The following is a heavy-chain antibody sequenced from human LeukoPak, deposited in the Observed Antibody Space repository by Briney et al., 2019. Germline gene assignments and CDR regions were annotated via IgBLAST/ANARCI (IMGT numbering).Heavy chain of an antibody. Sequence: GSVTVSCKASGYTFTGYYMNWVRQAAGQGREWMGWIKPKSGGTNYAQKFQGRVTMTRDTSISTAYMELSRLRSDDTAVYYCARDLGTYYYGTGSLDYWGQGTPVTGSS. CDR2: IKPKSGGT. J-gene: IGHJ4*02. CDR3: ARDLGTYYYGTGSLDY. CDR1: GYTFTGYY. V-gene: IGHV1-2*02. D-gene: IGHD3-10*01.